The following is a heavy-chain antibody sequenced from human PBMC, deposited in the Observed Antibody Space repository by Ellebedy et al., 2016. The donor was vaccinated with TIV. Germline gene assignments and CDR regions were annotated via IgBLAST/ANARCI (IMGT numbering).Heavy chain of an antibody. CDR1: GFTFRQYG. Sequence: GGSLRLSXAASGFTFRQYGMHWVRQAPGGGLQWVAVISHDGSHKNYAESVKGRFTISRDNSKNTVYLQLNSLRTDDTGVYFCVKEALYSSAWAEGGDALGFWGQGAKIAVSS. J-gene: IGHJ3*01. D-gene: IGHD6-19*01. V-gene: IGHV3-30*18. CDR3: VKEALYSSAWAEGGDALGF. CDR2: ISHDGSHK.